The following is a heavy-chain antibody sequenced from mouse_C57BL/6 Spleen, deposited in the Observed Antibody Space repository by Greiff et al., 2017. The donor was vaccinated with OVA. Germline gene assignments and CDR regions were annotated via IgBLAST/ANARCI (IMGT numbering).Heavy chain of an antibody. CDR2: INPNNGGT. CDR3: ARWFLYAMDY. V-gene: IGHV1-26*01. D-gene: IGHD2-2*01. J-gene: IGHJ4*01. CDR1: GYTFTDYY. Sequence: EVQLQQSGPELVKPGASVKISCKASGYTFTDYYMNWVKQSPGKSLEWIGDINPNNGGTSYNQKFKGKATLTVDKSSSTAYMELRSLTSEDSAVYYCARWFLYAMDYWGQGTSVTVSS.